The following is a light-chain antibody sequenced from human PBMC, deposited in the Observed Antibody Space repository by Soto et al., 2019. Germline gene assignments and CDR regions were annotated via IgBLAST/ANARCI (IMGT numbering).Light chain of an antibody. Sequence: QSVLTQPPSVSGAPGQRVTISCTGSSSNIGAGYDVHWYQQLPGTAPKLLIYGNSNRPSGVPDRFSGSKSGTSASLAITGLRAEDEADYYCQSYDSSLSGSNVFGPGTQLTVL. J-gene: IGLJ7*01. V-gene: IGLV1-40*01. CDR3: QSYDSSLSGSNV. CDR2: GNS. CDR1: SSNIGAGYD.